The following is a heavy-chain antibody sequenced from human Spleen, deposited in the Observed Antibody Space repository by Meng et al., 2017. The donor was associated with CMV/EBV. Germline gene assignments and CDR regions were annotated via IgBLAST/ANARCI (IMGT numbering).Heavy chain of an antibody. Sequence: GSLRLSCTVSGGSISSSSYCWGWIRQPPGKGLEWIGSIYYSGNPYYNPSLKSRVTISVDTSKNQFSLKLNSVTAADTAVYYCAREEPTGQGGMDVWGQGTTVTVSS. V-gene: IGHV4-39*07. CDR3: AREEPTGQGGMDV. CDR2: IYYSGNP. CDR1: GGSISSSSYC. J-gene: IGHJ6*02. D-gene: IGHD4-17*01.